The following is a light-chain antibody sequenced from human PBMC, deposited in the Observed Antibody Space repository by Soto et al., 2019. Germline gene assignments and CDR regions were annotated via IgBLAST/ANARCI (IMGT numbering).Light chain of an antibody. CDR1: QSVSNNY. V-gene: IGKV3-20*01. CDR3: QQYGRTPLT. CDR2: GAS. J-gene: IGKJ4*01. Sequence: EIVLTQSPGTLSLSPGERATLSCRASQSVSNNYLAWYQQKPGQAPRLLIYGASSRATGIPDRFSGSGSGADFTLTINRLEPEDFAVYFCQQYGRTPLTFGGGTKVDIK.